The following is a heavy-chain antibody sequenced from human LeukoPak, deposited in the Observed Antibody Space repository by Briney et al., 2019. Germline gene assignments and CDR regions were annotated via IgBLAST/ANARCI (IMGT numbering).Heavy chain of an antibody. V-gene: IGHV3-53*01. CDR3: ARDPSVSGTGWFDP. CDR1: GFTVSSNY. Sequence: GGSLRLSCAASGFTVSSNYMSRVRQAPGKGLEWVSVIYSGGSTYYADSVKGRFTISRDNAKNSLYLQMNSLRDEDTAVYYCARDPSVSGTGWFDPWGQGTLVTVSS. D-gene: IGHD6-19*01. J-gene: IGHJ5*02. CDR2: IYSGGST.